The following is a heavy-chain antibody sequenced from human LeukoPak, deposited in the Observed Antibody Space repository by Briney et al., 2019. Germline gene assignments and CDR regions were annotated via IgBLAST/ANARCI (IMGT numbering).Heavy chain of an antibody. J-gene: IGHJ4*02. CDR1: GGSFIGYH. V-gene: IGHV4-34*01. CDR3: ARDPTTVVTTPYYFDD. D-gene: IGHD4-23*01. CDR2: INHRGNP. Sequence: PSETLSLTCAVSGGSFIGYHWNWIRQPPGKGLEWIGEINHRGNPNCNPSLMSRVTISIDTSKDQFSLKLRSLTAADTAVYYCARDPTTVVTTPYYFDDWGQGTLVTVSS.